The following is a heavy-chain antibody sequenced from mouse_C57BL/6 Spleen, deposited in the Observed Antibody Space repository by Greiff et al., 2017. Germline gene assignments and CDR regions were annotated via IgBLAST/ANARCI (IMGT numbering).Heavy chain of an antibody. J-gene: IGHJ4*01. Sequence: QVQLQQSGPELVKPGASVKISCKASGYAFSSSWMNWVKQRPGKGLEWIGRIYPGDGDTNYNGKFKGKATLTADKSSSTAYMQLSSLTSEDSAVYFCARGGYYAVDYWGQGTSVTVSS. CDR2: IYPGDGDT. CDR1: GYAFSSSW. V-gene: IGHV1-82*01. CDR3: ARGGYYAVDY.